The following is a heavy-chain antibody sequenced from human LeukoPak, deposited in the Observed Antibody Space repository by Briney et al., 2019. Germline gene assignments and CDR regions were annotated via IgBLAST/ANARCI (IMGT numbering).Heavy chain of an antibody. Sequence: GGSLRLSCAGSGFTFSDFWMTWVRQTPGKGLEWVANIKEDGTEKNLVDSVKGRFTISRDNSKNTLYLQMNSLRGEDTAAYYCAKDAVRGSGRINWFDSWGQGTLVTVSS. V-gene: IGHV3-7*03. CDR1: GFTFSDFW. CDR2: IKEDGTEK. D-gene: IGHD3-10*01. CDR3: AKDAVRGSGRINWFDS. J-gene: IGHJ5*01.